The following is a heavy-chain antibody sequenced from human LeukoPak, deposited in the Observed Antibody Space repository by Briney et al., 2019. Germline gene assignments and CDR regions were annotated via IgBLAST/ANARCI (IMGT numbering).Heavy chain of an antibody. J-gene: IGHJ6*02. CDR2: IYHSGST. CDR1: VGSISSGCYS. V-gene: IGHV4-30-2*01. D-gene: IGHD5-18*01. Sequence: SESLSLTCAVSVGSISSGCYSWSWIRQPPGKGLEWIGYIYHSGSTYYNPSLKSRVTISVDRSKNQFSLKLSSVTAADTAVYYCARAPYSYGYYYGMDVWGQGTTVTVSS. CDR3: ARAPYSYGYYYGMDV.